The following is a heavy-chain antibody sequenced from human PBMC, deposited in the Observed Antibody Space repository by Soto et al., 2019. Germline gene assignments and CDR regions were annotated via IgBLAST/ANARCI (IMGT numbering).Heavy chain of an antibody. V-gene: IGHV3-7*02. Sequence: EVQLVESGGGLVQPGGSLRLSCTTSGLAFSTYWMAWVRQAPGKGLEWVGNTKPDETETYYADSVDRRFTISRDNAKSSPYLQMDRLRVEDTAVYYCATIGDVTFHYWGQGTPVTVSS. D-gene: IGHD4-4*01. CDR1: GLAFSTYW. CDR3: ATIGDVTFHY. CDR2: TKPDETET. J-gene: IGHJ4*02.